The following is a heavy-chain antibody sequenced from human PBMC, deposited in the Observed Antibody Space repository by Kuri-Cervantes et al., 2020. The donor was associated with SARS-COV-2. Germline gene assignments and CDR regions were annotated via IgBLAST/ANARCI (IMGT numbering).Heavy chain of an antibody. CDR3: ATPYGYDFWSGAFDY. CDR2: ISYDGSNK. CDR1: GFTFSSYA. V-gene: IGHV3-30*04. J-gene: IGHJ4*02. D-gene: IGHD3-3*01. Sequence: GESLKISCAASGFTFSSYAMHWVRQAPGKGLEWVAVISYDGSNKYYADSVKGRFTISRDNSKNTLYLQMNSLRAEDTAVYYCATPYGYDFWSGAFDYWGQGTLVTVSS.